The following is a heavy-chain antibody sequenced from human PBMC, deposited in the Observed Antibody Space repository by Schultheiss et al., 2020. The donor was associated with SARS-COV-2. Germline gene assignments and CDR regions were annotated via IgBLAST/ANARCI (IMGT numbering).Heavy chain of an antibody. Sequence: GGSLRLSCAASGFTFSDYYMSWIRQAPGKGLEWVSGISWNSGSIGYADSVKGRFTISRDNAKNSLYLQMNSLRAEDTALYYCAKGGFGDYSDAFDIWGQGTMVTVSS. V-gene: IGHV3-9*01. CDR1: GFTFSDYY. D-gene: IGHD2-15*01. J-gene: IGHJ3*02. CDR3: AKGGFGDYSDAFDI. CDR2: ISWNSGSI.